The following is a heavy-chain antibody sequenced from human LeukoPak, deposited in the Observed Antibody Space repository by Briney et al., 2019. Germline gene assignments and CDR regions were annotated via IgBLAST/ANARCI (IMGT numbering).Heavy chain of an antibody. CDR3: ARVAVAGTDDNWFDP. J-gene: IGHJ5*02. V-gene: IGHV3-74*01. Sequence: GGPLRLSCAASGFTFSSYWMHWVRQAPGKGLVWVSRINSDGSSTSYADSVKGRFTISRDNAKNTLYLQMNSLRAEDTAVYYCARVAVAGTDDNWFDPWGQGTLVTVSS. CDR1: GFTFSSYW. CDR2: INSDGSST. D-gene: IGHD6-19*01.